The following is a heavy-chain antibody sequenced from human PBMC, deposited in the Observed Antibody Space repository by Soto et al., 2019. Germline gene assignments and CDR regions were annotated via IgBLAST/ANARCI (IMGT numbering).Heavy chain of an antibody. CDR2: INSDGSST. CDR1: GFTFSSYW. V-gene: IGHV3-74*01. J-gene: IGHJ5*02. Sequence: EVQLVESGGGLVQPGGSLRLSCAASGFTFSSYWMHWVRQAPGKGLVWVSRINSDGSSTSYADSVKGRFTISRDNAKNTLYLQMNSRRAEDTAVYYCARGGYCSSTSCYTSPIFNWFDPWGQGTLVTVSS. D-gene: IGHD2-2*02. CDR3: ARGGYCSSTSCYTSPIFNWFDP.